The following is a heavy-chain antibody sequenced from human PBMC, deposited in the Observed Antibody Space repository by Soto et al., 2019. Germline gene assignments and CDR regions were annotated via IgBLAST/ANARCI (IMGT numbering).Heavy chain of an antibody. CDR3: AGEESTSDWFDT. J-gene: IGHJ5*02. Sequence: QVQLVQSGAEVKKPGASVKVSCKASGFTFTGYLIHWVRQAPGQGLEWMGWINPNSGGTDYAQKFQGRVTMTRDTTISTAYRELSRLKSDDTAVYFCAGEESTSDWFDTWGQGTLVTVSS. V-gene: IGHV1-2*02. CDR2: INPNSGGT. CDR1: GFTFTGYL.